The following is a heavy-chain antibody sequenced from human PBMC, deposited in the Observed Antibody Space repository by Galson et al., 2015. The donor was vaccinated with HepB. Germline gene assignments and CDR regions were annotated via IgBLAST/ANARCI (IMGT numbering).Heavy chain of an antibody. V-gene: IGHV1-18*04. CDR2: ISAYNGNT. J-gene: IGHJ4*02. CDR3: ARVGPLITMIVVPSVLDFDY. D-gene: IGHD3-22*01. Sequence: SVKVSCKASGYTFTSYGISWVRQAPGQGLEWMGWISAYNGNTNYAQKLQGRVTMTTDTSTSTAYMELRSLRSDDTAVYYCARVGPLITMIVVPSVLDFDYWGQGTLVTVSS. CDR1: GYTFTSYG.